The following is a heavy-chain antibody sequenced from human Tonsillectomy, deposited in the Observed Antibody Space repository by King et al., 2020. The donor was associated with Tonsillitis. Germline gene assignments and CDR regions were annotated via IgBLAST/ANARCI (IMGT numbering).Heavy chain of an antibody. CDR1: GGTFNSFA. V-gene: IGHV1-69*01. CDR2: IIPLFGTP. J-gene: IGHJ4*02. CDR3: AGDFLGGAGAGSTLGLVDY. Sequence: QLVQSGAEVKMPGSSVKVSCKAPGGTFNSFAISWVRQTPGHALEWMGGIIPLFGTPFYAQKFQGRVTITADEATSTAYMDLRGLTSEDTAIYYCAGDFLGGAGAGSTLGLVDYWGQGTLVTVSS. D-gene: IGHD1-26*01.